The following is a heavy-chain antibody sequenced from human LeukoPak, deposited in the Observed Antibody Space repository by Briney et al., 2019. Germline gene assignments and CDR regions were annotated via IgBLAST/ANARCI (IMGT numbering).Heavy chain of an antibody. Sequence: ASVKVSCKASGGTFSSYAISWVRQAPGQGLEWMGGIIPIFGTANYAQKFQGRVTITADESTSTAYMELSSLRSEDTAVYYCARAIPTSIVVVPAAIGWSGMDVWGQGTTVTVSS. CDR2: IIPIFGTA. J-gene: IGHJ6*02. CDR3: ARAIPTSIVVVPAAIGWSGMDV. D-gene: IGHD2-2*01. V-gene: IGHV1-69*13. CDR1: GGTFSSYA.